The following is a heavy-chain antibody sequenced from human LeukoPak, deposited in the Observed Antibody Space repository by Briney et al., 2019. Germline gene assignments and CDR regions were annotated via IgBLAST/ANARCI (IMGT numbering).Heavy chain of an antibody. J-gene: IGHJ4*02. Sequence: ASVKVSCKASGYTFTDYYIHWVRQAPGQGLEWMGWINPNSGGTNYAQKFQGRVAMTRDTSISIAYMELSRLRSDDTAVYYCARDALPSSPYYFDYWGQATLVTVSS. CDR2: INPNSGGT. CDR1: GYTFTDYY. V-gene: IGHV1-2*02. D-gene: IGHD1-26*01. CDR3: ARDALPSSPYYFDY.